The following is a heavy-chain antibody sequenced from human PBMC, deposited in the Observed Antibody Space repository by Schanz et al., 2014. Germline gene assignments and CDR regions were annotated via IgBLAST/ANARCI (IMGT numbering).Heavy chain of an antibody. V-gene: IGHV1-69*04. D-gene: IGHD2-21*01. CDR3: ARGRGCYDY. Sequence: QVQLVQSGAEAKKPGASMKVSCKASGYTFTTYYMLWVRQAPGQGLEWMGRIIPILGIANYAQKFQGRVTITADRSTSTAYMELSSLTSEDTAVHYCARGRGCYDYWGQGTLVTVSS. CDR1: GYTFTTYY. CDR2: IIPILGIA. J-gene: IGHJ4*02.